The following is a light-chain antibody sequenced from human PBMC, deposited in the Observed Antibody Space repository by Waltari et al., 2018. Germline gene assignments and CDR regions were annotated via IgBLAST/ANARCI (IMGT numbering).Light chain of an antibody. Sequence: EIVLTQSPATLSLSPGERATLPCRASQSISNYLAWYQQKPGQAPRPLIYDTSNRATGIPARCSGSGSGTDFSRTISSLEPEDFAVYYCQQRSNWPPGFGGGTKVEIK. V-gene: IGKV3-11*01. CDR2: DTS. CDR3: QQRSNWPPG. J-gene: IGKJ4*02. CDR1: QSISNY.